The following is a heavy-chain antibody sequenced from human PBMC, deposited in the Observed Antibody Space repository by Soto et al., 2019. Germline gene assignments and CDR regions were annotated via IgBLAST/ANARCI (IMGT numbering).Heavy chain of an antibody. D-gene: IGHD6-6*01. CDR1: GFSLSTSGVD. V-gene: IGHV2-5*02. Sequence: QITLKESGPTLVKPTQTLTLTCTFSGFSLSTSGVDVGWIRQPPEKALEWLALIYWDDDKRYSPSLKSRLTITKDTSKNQVVLTMTNMDPLDTATYYCAHRRPYSNSPEYFFDYWGQGTLVTVSS. J-gene: IGHJ4*02. CDR3: AHRRPYSNSPEYFFDY. CDR2: IYWDDDK.